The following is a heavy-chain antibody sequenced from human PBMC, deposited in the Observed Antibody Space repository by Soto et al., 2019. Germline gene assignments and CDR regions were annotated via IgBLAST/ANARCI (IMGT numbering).Heavy chain of an antibody. J-gene: IGHJ4*02. CDR1: GFTFSSYA. V-gene: IGHV3-23*01. Sequence: HPGGSLRLSCAASGFTFSSYAMSWVRQAPGKGLEWVSAISGSGGSTYYADSVKGRFTISRDNSKNTLYLQMNSLRAEDTAVYYCAKDLKAFPGTPDDYWGQGTLDTVSS. D-gene: IGHD1-1*01. CDR2: ISGSGGST. CDR3: AKDLKAFPGTPDDY.